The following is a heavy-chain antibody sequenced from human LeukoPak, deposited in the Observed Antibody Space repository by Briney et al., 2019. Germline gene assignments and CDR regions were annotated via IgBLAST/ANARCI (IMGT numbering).Heavy chain of an antibody. V-gene: IGHV3-21*01. CDR3: ARSHRKTYCYDSSGYCYY. Sequence: GGSLRLSCAASGFTFSSYSMNWVRQAPGKGLEWVSSISSSSSYIYYADSVKGRFTISRDNAKNSLYLQMNSLRAEDTAVYYCARSHRKTYCYDSSGYCYYWGQGTLVTVSS. J-gene: IGHJ4*02. CDR2: ISSSSSYI. CDR1: GFTFSSYS. D-gene: IGHD3-22*01.